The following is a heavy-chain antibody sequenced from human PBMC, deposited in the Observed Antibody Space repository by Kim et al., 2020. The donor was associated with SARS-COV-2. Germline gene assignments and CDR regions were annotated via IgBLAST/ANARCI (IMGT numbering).Heavy chain of an antibody. J-gene: IGHJ6*02. CDR1: GFTFSDYY. CDR2: ISSSSSYT. Sequence: GGSLRLSCAASGFTFSDYYMSWIRQAPGKGLEWVSYISSSSSYTNYADSAKGRFTISRDNAKNSLYLQMNSLRAEDTAVYYCARVGYDYVWGSYREYYYYYGMDVWGQGTTVTVSS. D-gene: IGHD3-16*02. CDR3: ARVGYDYVWGSYREYYYYYGMDV. V-gene: IGHV3-11*05.